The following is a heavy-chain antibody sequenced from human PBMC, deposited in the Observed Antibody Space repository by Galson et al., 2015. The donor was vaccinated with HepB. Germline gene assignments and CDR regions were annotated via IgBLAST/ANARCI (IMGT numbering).Heavy chain of an antibody. CDR2: TYYRSKWYN. V-gene: IGHV6-1*01. Sequence: CAISGDSVSSNSAAWNWNRQSPSRGLEWLGRTYYRSKWYNDYAVSVKSRITLNPDTSKNQFSLQLNSVTPDDTAVYYCARDVGYSSGWYQDFSYGIDVWGQGTTVTVSS. CDR1: GDSVSSNSAA. J-gene: IGHJ6*02. D-gene: IGHD6-19*01. CDR3: ARDVGYSSGWYQDFSYGIDV.